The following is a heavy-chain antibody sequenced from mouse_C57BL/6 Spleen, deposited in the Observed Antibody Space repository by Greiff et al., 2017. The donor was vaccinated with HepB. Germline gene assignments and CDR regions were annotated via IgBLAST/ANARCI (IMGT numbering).Heavy chain of an antibody. CDR3: ASGAVVAKRYFDV. V-gene: IGHV1-50*01. J-gene: IGHJ1*03. Sequence: VQLQQPGAELVKPGASVKLSCKASGYTFTSYWMQWVKQRPGQGLEWIGEIDPSDSYTNYNQKFKGKATLTVDTSSSTAYMQLSSLTSEDSAVYYCASGAVVAKRYFDVWGTGTTVTVSS. CDR2: IDPSDSYT. CDR1: GYTFTSYW. D-gene: IGHD1-1*01.